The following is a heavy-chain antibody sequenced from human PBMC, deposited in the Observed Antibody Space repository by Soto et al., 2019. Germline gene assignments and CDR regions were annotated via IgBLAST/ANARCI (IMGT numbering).Heavy chain of an antibody. Sequence: GGSLRLSCAAFGFTFSSYAMNWVRQAPGKGLEWVSVISGSGGSTYYADSVKGRFTISRDNSKNTLYLQMNSLRAEDTAVYYCAKRATANYFDYWGEGTLVTVSS. J-gene: IGHJ4*02. CDR2: ISGSGGST. D-gene: IGHD1-1*01. CDR1: GFTFSSYA. V-gene: IGHV3-23*01. CDR3: AKRATANYFDY.